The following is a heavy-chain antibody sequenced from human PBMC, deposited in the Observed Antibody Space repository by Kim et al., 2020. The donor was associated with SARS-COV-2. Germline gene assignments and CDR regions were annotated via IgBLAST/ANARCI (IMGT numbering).Heavy chain of an antibody. CDR1: GFTFSSYG. CDR2: ISYDGSNK. V-gene: IGHV3-30*18. J-gene: IGHJ6*02. Sequence: GGSLRLSCAASGFTFSSYGMHWVRQAPGKGLEWVAVISYDGSNKYYADSVKGRFTISRDNSKNTLYLQMNSLRAEDTAVYYCAKELPPGCSSGWSYYYYGMDVWAQEPTVTVSS. D-gene: IGHD6-19*01. CDR3: AKELPPGCSSGWSYYYYGMDV.